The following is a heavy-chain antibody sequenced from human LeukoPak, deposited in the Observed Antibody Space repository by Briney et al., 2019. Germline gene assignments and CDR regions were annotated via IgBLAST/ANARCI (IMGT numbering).Heavy chain of an antibody. Sequence: GGSLRLSCAASGFTFSSEWMSWVRQAPGKGLEWVGNIQPDGSEQYPVDSVKGRFTISRDNARNTLFLQMNSLRVEDTAVYYCASQSYARFDPWGQGTLVTVSS. CDR1: GFTFSSEW. CDR2: IQPDGSEQ. D-gene: IGHD3-16*01. J-gene: IGHJ5*02. V-gene: IGHV3-7*01. CDR3: ASQSYARFDP.